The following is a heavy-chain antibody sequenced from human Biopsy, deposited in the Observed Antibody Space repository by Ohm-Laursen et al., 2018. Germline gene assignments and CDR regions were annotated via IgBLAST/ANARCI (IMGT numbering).Heavy chain of an antibody. V-gene: IGHV3-21*06. CDR3: ARGRSHLLPDHDWFDP. CDR1: GFSLTNYT. CDR2: ISRSTSHI. Sequence: SLRLSCAASGFSLTNYTINWVRQAPGKGLEWVSSISRSTSHILYAETLKGRFTSSRDNAKNSVYLQMNGLIVEDTAVYYCARGRSHLLPDHDWFDPWGQGTLVTVSS. J-gene: IGHJ5*02. D-gene: IGHD1-14*01.